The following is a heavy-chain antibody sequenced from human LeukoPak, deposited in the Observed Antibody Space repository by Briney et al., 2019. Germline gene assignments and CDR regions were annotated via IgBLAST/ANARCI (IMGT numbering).Heavy chain of an antibody. J-gene: IGHJ3*02. Sequence: SETLSLTCTVSGYSISSGYYWGWIRQPPGKGLEWIGSIYHSGRTFYNPSLKSRVTISVDTSKNQFSLKLTSVTAADTAVYYCASYSMVRGARDAFDIWGQGTMVTVSS. CDR2: IYHSGRT. CDR1: GYSISSGYY. D-gene: IGHD3-10*01. V-gene: IGHV4-38-2*02. CDR3: ASYSMVRGARDAFDI.